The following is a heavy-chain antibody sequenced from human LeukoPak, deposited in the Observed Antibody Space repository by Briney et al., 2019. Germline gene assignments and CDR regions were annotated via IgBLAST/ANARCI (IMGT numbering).Heavy chain of an antibody. CDR2: ISAYNGNT. CDR1: GYTFTSYG. V-gene: IGHV1-18*01. CDR3: ARDSSGSYDAFDI. Sequence: ASVTVSFKASGYTFTSYGISWVRQAPGQGVEWMGWISAYNGNTNYAQKLQGRVTMTTDTSTSTAYMELRSLRSDDTAVYYCARDSSGSYDAFDIWGQGTMVTVSS. J-gene: IGHJ3*02. D-gene: IGHD6-19*01.